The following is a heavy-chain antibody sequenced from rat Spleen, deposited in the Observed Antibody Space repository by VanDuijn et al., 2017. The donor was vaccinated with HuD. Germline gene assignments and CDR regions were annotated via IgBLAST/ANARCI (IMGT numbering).Heavy chain of an antibody. CDR2: IRNKANGYTT. D-gene: IGHD1-11*01. V-gene: IGHV7-7*01. CDR1: GFTFTDFY. CDR3: ARGGRVLGRNWFAY. Sequence: EVKLLESGGGLVQPGGSMRLSCAASGFTFTDFYMNWIRQPAGKAPEWLGFIRNKANGYTTEYNPSVKGRFTISRDNSQNMLYLQMNTLRAEDTATYYCARGGRVLGRNWFAYWGQGTLVTVSS. J-gene: IGHJ3*01.